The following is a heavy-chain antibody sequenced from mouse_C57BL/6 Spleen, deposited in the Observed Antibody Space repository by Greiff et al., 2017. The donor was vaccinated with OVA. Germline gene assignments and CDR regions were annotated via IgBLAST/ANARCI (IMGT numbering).Heavy chain of an antibody. CDR2: IYPGDGDT. CDR1: GYAFSSYW. D-gene: IGHD1-1*01. Sequence: QVQLQQSGAELVKPGASVKISCKASGYAFSSYWMNWVKQRPGKGLEWIGQIYPGDGDTNYNGKFKGKATLTADKSSSTAYMQLSSLTSEDSAVYFCAREGTTGTGGYWYFDVWGTGTTVTVSS. V-gene: IGHV1-80*01. CDR3: AREGTTGTGGYWYFDV. J-gene: IGHJ1*03.